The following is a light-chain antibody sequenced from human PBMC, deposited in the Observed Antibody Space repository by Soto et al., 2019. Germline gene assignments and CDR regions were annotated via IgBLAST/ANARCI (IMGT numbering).Light chain of an antibody. CDR1: QSISSY. V-gene: IGKV1-39*01. J-gene: IGKJ2*01. Sequence: DIQMTQSPSSLSASVGDRVTITCRASQSISSYLNWYQQKPGKAPKLVIYAASSLQSGFPSRFSGSGSGTDFTLPIRSLQPEDFAPYYCQQSYSTPYTFGQGTNLEIK. CDR3: QQSYSTPYT. CDR2: AAS.